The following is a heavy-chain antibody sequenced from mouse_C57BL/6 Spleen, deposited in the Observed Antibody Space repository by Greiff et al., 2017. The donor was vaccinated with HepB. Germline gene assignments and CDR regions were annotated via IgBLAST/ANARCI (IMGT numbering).Heavy chain of an antibody. D-gene: IGHD1-1*01. V-gene: IGHV5-16*01. CDR2: INYDGSST. J-gene: IGHJ1*03. CDR3: ARVGLLGGYFDV. CDR1: GFTFSDYY. Sequence: EVQLVESEGGLVQPGSSMKLSCTASGFTFSDYYMAWVRQVPEKGLEWVANINYDGSSTYYLDSLKSRFIISRDNAKNILYLQMSSLKSEDTATYYCARVGLLGGYFDVWGTGTTVTVSS.